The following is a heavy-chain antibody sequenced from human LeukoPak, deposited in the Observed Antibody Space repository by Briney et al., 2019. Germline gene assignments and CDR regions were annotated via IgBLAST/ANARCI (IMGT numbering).Heavy chain of an antibody. J-gene: IGHJ4*02. D-gene: IGHD5-12*01. CDR1: GGSISSYY. CDR2: IYTSGST. Sequence: SETLSLTCTVSGGSISSYYWSWIRQPAGKGLEWIGRIYTSGSTNYNPSLKSRVTMSVDTSKNQFSLKLSSVTAADTAVYYCARGRGGYDRQWLARYYFDYWGQGTLVTVSS. CDR3: ARGRGGYDRQWLARYYFDY. V-gene: IGHV4-4*07.